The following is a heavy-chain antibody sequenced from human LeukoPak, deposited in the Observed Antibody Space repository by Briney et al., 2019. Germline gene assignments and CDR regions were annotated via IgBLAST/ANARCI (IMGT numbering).Heavy chain of an antibody. CDR2: INPNSGGT. CDR3: ARGLSTSWLPTFAF. D-gene: IGHD6-13*01. Sequence: ASVKVSCTASGYTFTGYYMHWVRQAPGQGLEWLGWINPNSGGTNYAQNLQSRVTMTRDTSIRTAYMEVRGPQSDDTAVYYCARGLSTSWLPTFAFWGQGTLVTVSS. V-gene: IGHV1-2*02. CDR1: GYTFTGYY. J-gene: IGHJ4*02.